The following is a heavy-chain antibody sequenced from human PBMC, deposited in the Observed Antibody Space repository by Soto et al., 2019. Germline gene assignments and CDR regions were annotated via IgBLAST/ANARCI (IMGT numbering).Heavy chain of an antibody. J-gene: IGHJ6*02. CDR2: IYPGDSAT. CDR3: ARQGSNGAYYYYGMDV. CDR1: GYRFSSYW. D-gene: IGHD3-16*01. Sequence: GESLKISCKGSGYRFSSYWIAWVRQMPGKGLEWMGIIYPGDSATRYSPSFEGQVTISADKSNRTAYLQWSSLKDSDTAMYYCARQGSNGAYYYYGMDVWGQGTTVTVSS. V-gene: IGHV5-51*01.